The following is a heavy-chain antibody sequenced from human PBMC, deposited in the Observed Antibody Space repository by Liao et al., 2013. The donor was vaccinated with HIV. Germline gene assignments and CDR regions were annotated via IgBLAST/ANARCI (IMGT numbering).Heavy chain of an antibody. J-gene: IGHJ2*01. D-gene: IGHD1-26*01. CDR2: INHSGST. CDR1: GGSFSGYY. V-gene: IGHV4-34*01. Sequence: QVQLLQWGAGLLKPSETLSLTCAVYGGSFSGYYWSWIRQPPGKGLEWIGEINHSGSTNYNPSLKSRVTMSVDTSKNQFSLKLTSVTAADTAVYYCARVQWEPAPNWYSDLWGRGTLVIVSS. CDR3: ARVQWEPAPNWYSDL.